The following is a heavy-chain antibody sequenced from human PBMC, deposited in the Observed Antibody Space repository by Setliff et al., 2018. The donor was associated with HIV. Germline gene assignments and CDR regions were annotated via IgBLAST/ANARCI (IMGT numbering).Heavy chain of an antibody. Sequence: PSETLSLTCTVSGGSISSSSYYWGWIRQPPGKGLEWIGSIYYSGSTYYNPSLKSRVTISVDTSKNQFSLKLSSVTAADTAVYYCARDLYSSGWYGLYYYGMDVWGLGTMVTVSS. CDR3: ARDLYSSGWYGLYYYGMDV. J-gene: IGHJ6*02. CDR1: GGSISSSSYY. V-gene: IGHV4-39*07. CDR2: IYYSGST. D-gene: IGHD6-19*01.